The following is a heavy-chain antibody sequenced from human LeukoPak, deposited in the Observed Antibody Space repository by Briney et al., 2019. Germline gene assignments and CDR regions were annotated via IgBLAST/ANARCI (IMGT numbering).Heavy chain of an antibody. V-gene: IGHV3-30*02. CDR3: AKDAGHSWFGELSYFDY. Sequence: SGGSLRLSCAASGFTFSSYGMHWVRQAPGKGLEWVAFIRYDGSNKYYADSVKGRFTISRDNSKNTLYLQMNSPRAEDTAVYYCAKDAGHSWFGELSYFDYWGQGTLVTVSS. J-gene: IGHJ4*02. CDR2: IRYDGSNK. CDR1: GFTFSSYG. D-gene: IGHD3-10*01.